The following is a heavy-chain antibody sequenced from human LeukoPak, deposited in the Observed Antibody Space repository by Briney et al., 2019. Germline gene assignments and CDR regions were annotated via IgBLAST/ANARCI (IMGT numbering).Heavy chain of an antibody. V-gene: IGHV3-53*01. CDR2: IYSGGST. J-gene: IGHJ4*02. Sequence: GGSLRLSCAASGFTVSSNYMSWVRQAPGKGLEWVSVIYSGGSTYYADSVKGRFTISRDNSKNTLYLQMNSLRAEDTAVYYCARGRIAVADYYFDYWGQGTLVTVSS. CDR1: GFTVSSNY. D-gene: IGHD6-19*01. CDR3: ARGRIAVADYYFDY.